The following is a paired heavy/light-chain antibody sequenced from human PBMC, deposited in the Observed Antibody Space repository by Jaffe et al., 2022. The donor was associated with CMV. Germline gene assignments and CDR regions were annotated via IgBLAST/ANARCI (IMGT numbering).Light chain of an antibody. CDR1: QSVSTY. Sequence: QMTQSPSSLSASVGGRVTITCRASQSVSTYVNWYQQKPGQAPKLLINAASTLQSGVPSRFSGSRSGTDFTLTINSLQPEDCATYYCQQSYSNPYTFGQGTRLE. CDR2: AAS. J-gene: IGKJ2*01. CDR3: QQSYSNPYT. V-gene: IGKV1-39*01.
Heavy chain of an antibody. CDR1: GFSLSSNW. J-gene: IGHJ5*02. Sequence: EVQLVESGGGLVQPGGSLRLSCAASGFSLSSNWMSWVRQAPGKGLESVANIRQDGSEKFYADSVKGRFTISRDNARNSVYLQMNSLRVDDTAIYYCARDRGGSGDFGSDLWGQGTLVTVPS. CDR2: IRQDGSEK. V-gene: IGHV3-7*01. D-gene: IGHD4-17*01. CDR3: ARDRGGSGDFGSDL.